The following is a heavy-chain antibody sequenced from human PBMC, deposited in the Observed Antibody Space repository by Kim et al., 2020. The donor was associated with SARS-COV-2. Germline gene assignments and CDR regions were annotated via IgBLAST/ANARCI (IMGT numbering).Heavy chain of an antibody. D-gene: IGHD3-22*01. V-gene: IGHV4-59*01. Sequence: SETLSLTCTVSGGSISSYYWSWIRQPPGKGLEWIGYIYYSGSTNYNPSLKSRVTISVDTSKNQFSLKLSSVTAADTAVYYCARGREYCYGSSVYGMGHFDYWGQGTLVTVSS. J-gene: IGHJ4*02. CDR1: GGSISSYY. CDR2: IYYSGST. CDR3: ARGREYCYGSSVYGMGHFDY.